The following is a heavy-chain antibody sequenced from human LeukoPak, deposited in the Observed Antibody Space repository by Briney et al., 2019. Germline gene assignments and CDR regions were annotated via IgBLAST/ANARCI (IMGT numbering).Heavy chain of an antibody. J-gene: IGHJ4*02. CDR3: ASSILRYFDWLQVDY. CDR1: GFTFSSYA. V-gene: IGHV3-30*04. CDR2: ISYDGSNK. D-gene: IGHD3-9*01. Sequence: GGSLRLSCAASGFTFSSYAMHWVRQAPGKWLEWVAVISYDGSNKYYADSVKGRFTISRDNSENTLYLQMNSLRAEDTAVYYCASSILRYFDWLQVDYWGQGTLVTVSS.